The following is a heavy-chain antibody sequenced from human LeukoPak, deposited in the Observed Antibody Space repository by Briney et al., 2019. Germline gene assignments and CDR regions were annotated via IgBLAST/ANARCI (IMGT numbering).Heavy chain of an antibody. CDR2: ISGGSGTI. CDR1: GXTFTSYS. Sequence: GGSLRLSCAASGXTFTSYSVNWVRQAPGKGLEWVSYISGGSGTIYYADSVKGRFTISRDNGKSSLYLQMNSLRAGDTAVYYCARGRDYSSSPFDSWGQGTLVTVSS. V-gene: IGHV3-48*01. CDR3: ARGRDYSSSPFDS. D-gene: IGHD6-13*01. J-gene: IGHJ4*02.